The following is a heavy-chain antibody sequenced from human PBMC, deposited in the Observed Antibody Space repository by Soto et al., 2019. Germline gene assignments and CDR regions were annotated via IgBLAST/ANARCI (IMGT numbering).Heavy chain of an antibody. CDR3: AKRPVGWSFWFDP. V-gene: IGHV3-23*01. CDR1: GFTFSSYA. CDR2: ISGSGGST. J-gene: IGHJ5*02. D-gene: IGHD6-19*01. Sequence: EVQLLESGGGLVQPGGSLRLSCAASGFTFSSYAMSWVRQAPGKGLEWVSAISGSGGSTYYADSVKGRFTISRDNSKNTLDRQMNSLRAEDTAVYYCAKRPVGWSFWFDPWGQGTLVTVSS.